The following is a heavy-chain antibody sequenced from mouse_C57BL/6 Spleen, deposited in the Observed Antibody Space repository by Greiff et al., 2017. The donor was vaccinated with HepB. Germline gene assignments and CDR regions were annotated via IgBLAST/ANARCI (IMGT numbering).Heavy chain of an antibody. J-gene: IGHJ2*01. Sequence: QVQLQQPGAELVKPGASVKVSCKASGYTFTSYWMHWVKPRPGQGLEWIGRIHPSDSDTNYNQKFKGKATLTVDKSSSTAYMQLSSLTSEDSAVYYCAIMGGEGYYGSSYGYWGQGTTLTVSS. CDR3: AIMGGEGYYGSSYGY. V-gene: IGHV1-74*01. CDR1: GYTFTSYW. D-gene: IGHD1-1*01. CDR2: IHPSDSDT.